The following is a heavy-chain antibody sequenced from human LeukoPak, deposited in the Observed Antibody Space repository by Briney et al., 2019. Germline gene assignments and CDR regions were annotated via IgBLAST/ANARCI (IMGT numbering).Heavy chain of an antibody. CDR2: IYWNNNE. Sequence: SGPTLVNPTQTLTLTCTFSGFSLSARAVGVGWIRQPPGKALEWLSLIYWNNNERYSPSLKSRLTITKDTSKNQMVLTMTNVDPLDTGTYYCARIWFGELFPFDYWGQGTLVTVSS. V-gene: IGHV2-5*01. D-gene: IGHD3-10*01. CDR3: ARIWFGELFPFDY. CDR1: GFSLSARAVG. J-gene: IGHJ4*02.